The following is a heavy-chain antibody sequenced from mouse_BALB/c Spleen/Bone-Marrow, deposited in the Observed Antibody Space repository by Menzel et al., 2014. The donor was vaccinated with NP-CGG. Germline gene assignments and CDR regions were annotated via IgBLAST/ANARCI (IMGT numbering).Heavy chain of an antibody. CDR3: ARRGRYDGFDY. CDR2: ISTYYGDA. D-gene: IGHD2-14*01. CDR1: GYTFTDYA. V-gene: IGHV1S137*01. J-gene: IGHJ2*01. Sequence: QVQLKESGAELVRPGVSVKISCKGSGYTFTDYAMHWVKQSHAKSLEWIGVISTYYGDASYNQKFKGKATMTVDKSSSIAYMELARLTSEDSAIYYCARRGRYDGFDYWGQGTTLTVSS.